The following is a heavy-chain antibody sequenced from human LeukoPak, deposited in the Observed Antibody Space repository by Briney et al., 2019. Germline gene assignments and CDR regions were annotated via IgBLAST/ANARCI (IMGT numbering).Heavy chain of an antibody. J-gene: IGHJ4*02. CDR3: AREYTALDY. Sequence: PSETLSLTCAVYGGSFSGYYWSWIRQPPGKGLEWIGEINHSGSTNYNPSLKSRVTISVDTSKSQFSLKLSSVTAADTAVYYCAREYTALDYWGQGTLVTVSS. D-gene: IGHD5-18*01. V-gene: IGHV4-34*01. CDR1: GGSFSGYY. CDR2: INHSGST.